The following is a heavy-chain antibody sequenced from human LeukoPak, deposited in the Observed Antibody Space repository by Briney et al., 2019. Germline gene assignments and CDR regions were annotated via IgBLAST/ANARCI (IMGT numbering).Heavy chain of an antibody. V-gene: IGHV3-30*18. D-gene: IGHD3-10*01. Sequence: GGSLRLSCAASGFTFSSYSMNWVRQAPGKGLEWVAVISYDGSNKYYADSVKGRFTISRDNSKNTLYLQMNSLRAEDTAVYYCAKVLRWVRGVPFDYWGQGTLVTVSS. CDR3: AKVLRWVRGVPFDY. CDR2: ISYDGSNK. J-gene: IGHJ4*02. CDR1: GFTFSSYS.